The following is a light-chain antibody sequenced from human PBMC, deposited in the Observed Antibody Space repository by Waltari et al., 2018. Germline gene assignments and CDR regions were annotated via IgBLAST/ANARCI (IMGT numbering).Light chain of an antibody. J-gene: IGLJ3*02. CDR2: DVV. V-gene: IGLV2-14*03. Sequence: QSALTQPASVSGSPGQSITITCTGTSSDVGAFNFVSWYQEHPGKAPKLLIYDVVNRPSGVPNRFSDSKSGNTASLTISGLQAEGEADYYCTSYTTGSTLVVFGGGTKLTVL. CDR3: TSYTTGSTLVV. CDR1: SSDVGAFNF.